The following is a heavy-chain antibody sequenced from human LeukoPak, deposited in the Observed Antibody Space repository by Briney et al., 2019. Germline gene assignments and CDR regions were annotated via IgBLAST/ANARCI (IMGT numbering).Heavy chain of an antibody. Sequence: GGSLRLACAASGFTFSSYAMSWVRQAPGKGLEWVSAISGSGGNTYYADSVKGRFTISRDNSKSTLYLQMDSLRAEDTAVYYCAKDQYGGNPQYYFDYWGQGTLVTVSS. CDR3: AKDQYGGNPQYYFDY. D-gene: IGHD4-23*01. J-gene: IGHJ4*02. CDR1: GFTFSSYA. V-gene: IGHV3-23*01. CDR2: ISGSGGNT.